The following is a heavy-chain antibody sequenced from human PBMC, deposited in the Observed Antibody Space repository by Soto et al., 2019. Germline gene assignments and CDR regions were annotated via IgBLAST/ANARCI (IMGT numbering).Heavy chain of an antibody. D-gene: IGHD4-17*01. CDR3: PNEGDYADDAGANWFDS. V-gene: IGHV3-74*01. Sequence: EVQLVESGGGLVQPGGSLRLSCAASGFTFFAYWIHWVRQVPGKGLVWVSRINSDGSHTSYADSVRGRFTIARDNSKNTVYLKMNSLTADDTAAYYWPNEGDYADDAGANWFDSWGQGSLVTVSS. CDR1: GFTFFAYW. CDR2: INSDGSHT. J-gene: IGHJ5*01.